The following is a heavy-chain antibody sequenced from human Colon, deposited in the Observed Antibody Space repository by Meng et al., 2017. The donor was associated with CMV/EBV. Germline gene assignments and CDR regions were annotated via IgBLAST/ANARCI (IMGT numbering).Heavy chain of an antibody. V-gene: IGHV3-23*01. J-gene: IGHJ4*02. Sequence: GESLKISCTASGFTFASYAMGWVRQAPGKGLEWISTISISGGDTYYADSVKGRFTISRDNSKNTLSLQMNSLRAEDTALYYCARDYGGNRHFFDYWGQGTLVTVSS. CDR1: GFTFASYA. CDR2: ISISGGDT. CDR3: ARDYGGNRHFFDY. D-gene: IGHD4-23*01.